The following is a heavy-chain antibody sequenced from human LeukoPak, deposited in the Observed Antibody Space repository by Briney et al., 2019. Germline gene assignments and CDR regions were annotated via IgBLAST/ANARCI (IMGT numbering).Heavy chain of an antibody. Sequence: SVKVSCKASGGTFSSYAISWVRQAPGQGLEWMGRIIPILGIANYAQKFQGRVTITVDKSTSTAYMELSSLRSEDTAVYYCAREVPESWELLRAPSYFDYWGQGTLVTVSS. CDR1: GGTFSSYA. CDR3: AREVPESWELLRAPSYFDY. J-gene: IGHJ4*02. V-gene: IGHV1-69*04. D-gene: IGHD1-26*01. CDR2: IIPILGIA.